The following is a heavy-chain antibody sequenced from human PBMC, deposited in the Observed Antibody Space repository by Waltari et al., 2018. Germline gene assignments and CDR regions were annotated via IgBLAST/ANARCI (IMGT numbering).Heavy chain of an antibody. D-gene: IGHD1-26*01. Sequence: QVQLVQSGAEVKKPGASVKVSCKASGSPFTGSYIPLLRQAPGQGLEWMGWINPNSGGTNYEQKFQGRVTMTRDTSISTAYMELSRLRSDDTAVYYWARDSGSYGEGLFDYWGQGTLVTVSS. CDR3: ARDSGSYGEGLFDY. J-gene: IGHJ4*02. V-gene: IGHV1-2*02. CDR2: INPNSGGT. CDR1: GSPFTGSY.